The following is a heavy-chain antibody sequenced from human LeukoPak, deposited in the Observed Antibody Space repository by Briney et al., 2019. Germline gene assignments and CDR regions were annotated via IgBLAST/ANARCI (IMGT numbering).Heavy chain of an antibody. Sequence: PGGSLRLSCAASGFTISSYFMSWVRKAPGKGLEWVSVIQTGVSAYYADSVKARFTISRDNSKNTLYLQMNRLTAEDTALYYCANWRWERQEKKPFDYWGQGTLVTVSS. CDR3: ANWRWERQEKKPFDY. J-gene: IGHJ4*02. CDR2: IQTGVSA. V-gene: IGHV3-53*01. CDR1: GFTISSYF. D-gene: IGHD1-26*01.